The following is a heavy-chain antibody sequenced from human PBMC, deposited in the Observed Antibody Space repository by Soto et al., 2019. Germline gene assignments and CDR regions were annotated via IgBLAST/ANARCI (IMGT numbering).Heavy chain of an antibody. CDR2: IYYSGST. J-gene: IGHJ3*02. CDR3: AATKRFLEWLSTLAAFDI. D-gene: IGHD3-3*01. V-gene: IGHV4-31*03. Sequence: QVQLQESGPGLVKPSQTLSLTCTVSGGSISSGGYYWSGIRQHPGKGLEWIGYIYYSGSTYYNPSLKKRVTISGDTSKNQSSLKLSSVTAADTAVYYCAATKRFLEWLSTLAAFDIWGQGTMVTVSS. CDR1: GGSISSGGYY.